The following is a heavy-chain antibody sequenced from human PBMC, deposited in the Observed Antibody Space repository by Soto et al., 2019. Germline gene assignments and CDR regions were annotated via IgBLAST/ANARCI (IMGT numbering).Heavy chain of an antibody. Sequence: GGSLRLSCAASGFTFSFYSMNWVRQAPGQGLEWVSYISSSTTYIYYADSVRGRFTISRDNAKNSLYLQMNSLRAEDTAVYYCARGDSDYEDFDYYYYGMDVWGQGTTVTVSS. CDR3: ARGDSDYEDFDYYYYGMDV. CDR2: ISSSTTYI. CDR1: GFTFSFYS. V-gene: IGHV3-21*05. J-gene: IGHJ6*02. D-gene: IGHD6-25*01.